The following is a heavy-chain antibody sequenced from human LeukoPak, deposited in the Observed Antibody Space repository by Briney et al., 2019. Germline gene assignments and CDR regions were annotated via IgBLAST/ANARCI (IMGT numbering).Heavy chain of an antibody. CDR2: ISGGGETT. V-gene: IGHV3-23*01. CDR3: ARDYADYVGYFFFDY. J-gene: IGHJ4*02. Sequence: PGGSLRLSCAASGFTFNNYAMNWVRQAPGKGLEWVSSISGGGETTYYADSAKGRFTISRDNSQSTLYLQMNSLRAEDTAVCYCARDYADYVGYFFFDYWGQGTLVTVSS. CDR1: GFTFNNYA. D-gene: IGHD4-17*01.